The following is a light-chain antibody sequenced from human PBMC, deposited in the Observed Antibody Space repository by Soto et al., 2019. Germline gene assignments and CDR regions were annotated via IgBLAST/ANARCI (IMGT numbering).Light chain of an antibody. CDR1: QDISNY. CDR2: DAS. Sequence: DIQMTQSPSSLSASVRDRVTITCQASQDISNYLNWYQQKPGKAPKLLIFDASNVETGVPSRFSGSGSGTHFTFTIYSLQAEDIATYYCQQYEGLPLTFSGGTKIEI. J-gene: IGKJ4*01. CDR3: QQYEGLPLT. V-gene: IGKV1-33*01.